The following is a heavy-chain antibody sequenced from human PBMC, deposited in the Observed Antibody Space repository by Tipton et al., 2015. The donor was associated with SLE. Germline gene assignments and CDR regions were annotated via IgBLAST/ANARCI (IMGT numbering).Heavy chain of an antibody. CDR2: ISYSGGT. CDR3: ARDGGILVAGRFDY. CDR1: GFSISSAYY. J-gene: IGHJ4*02. V-gene: IGHV4-38-2*02. Sequence: TLSLTCSVSGFSISSAYYWGWIRQPPGKGLEFIGTISYSGGTDYNPSLKSRVTISVDKSKNQFSLKLSSVTAADTAVYYCARDGGILVAGRFDYWGQGTLVTVSS. D-gene: IGHD2-15*01.